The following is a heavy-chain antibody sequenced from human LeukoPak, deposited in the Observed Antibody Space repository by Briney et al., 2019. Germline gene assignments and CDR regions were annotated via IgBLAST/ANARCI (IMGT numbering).Heavy chain of an antibody. J-gene: IGHJ6*03. CDR2: ISSTGGTT. Sequence: GGTLRLSCAASGITFSSYGMSWVRQAPGKGLEWVSSISSTGGTTYYADSVKGRFTISRDNSKNTLYLQMNSLRAEDTAVYYCAKDGDYTQDYYYYYYMDVWGKGTTVTVSS. CDR1: GITFSSYG. CDR3: AKDGDYTQDYYYYYYMDV. V-gene: IGHV3-23*01. D-gene: IGHD4-17*01.